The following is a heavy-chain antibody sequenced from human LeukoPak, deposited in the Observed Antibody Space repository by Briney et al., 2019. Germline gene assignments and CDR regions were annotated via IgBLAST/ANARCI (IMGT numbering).Heavy chain of an antibody. J-gene: IGHJ5*02. V-gene: IGHV4-59*08. CDR1: GGSISSYC. Sequence: SETLSLTCTVSGGSISSYCWSWIRQPPGKGLEWIGYIYYSGTTNYNPSLKSRVTISVDTSENQFSLKLSSVTAAHTAVYYCVRRSSWSTYNYFDPWGQGTLVIVSS. CDR3: VRRSSWSTYNYFDP. CDR2: IYYSGTT. D-gene: IGHD6-13*01.